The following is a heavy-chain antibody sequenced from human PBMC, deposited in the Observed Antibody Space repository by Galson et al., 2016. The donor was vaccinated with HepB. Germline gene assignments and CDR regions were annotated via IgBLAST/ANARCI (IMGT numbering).Heavy chain of an antibody. D-gene: IGHD2-15*01. V-gene: IGHV3-7*04. Sequence: SLRLSCAASRLTFSTYWMTWVRQAPGNELEWVANINQNGGRTNYVDSVKGRFTISRDNAKNSLYLQMNSLRPEDTAIYYCARDRSPAQANNWYDALDIWGQGTLVTVSS. J-gene: IGHJ3*02. CDR1: RLTFSTYW. CDR3: ARDRSPAQANNWYDALDI. CDR2: INQNGGRT.